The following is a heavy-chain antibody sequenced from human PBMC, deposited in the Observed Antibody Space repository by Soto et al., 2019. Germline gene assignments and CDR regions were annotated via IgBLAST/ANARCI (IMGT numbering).Heavy chain of an antibody. CDR1: GGSISSGGYY. Sequence: QVQLQESGPGLVKPSQTLSLTCTVSGGSISSGGYYWSWIRQHPGKGLEWIGYIYSSGSTYYNPPLKSRVTISVDTSKNQFSLKLSSVTAADTAVYYCARDGELGIASDAFDIWGQGTMVTVSS. CDR3: ARDGELGIASDAFDI. CDR2: IYSSGST. J-gene: IGHJ3*02. V-gene: IGHV4-31*03. D-gene: IGHD7-27*01.